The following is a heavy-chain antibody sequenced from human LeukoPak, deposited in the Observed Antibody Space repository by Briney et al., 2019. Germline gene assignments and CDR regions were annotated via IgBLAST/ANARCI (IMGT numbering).Heavy chain of an antibody. Sequence: PSETLSLTCAVSGGSISSSNWWSWVRQPPGKGLEWIGEIYHSGSTNYNPSLKSRVTISIDTSKNQFSLKLSSVTAADAAVYYCARAPGRSYGLYWVDPWGQGTLVTVSS. CDR2: IYHSGST. CDR1: GGSISSSNW. CDR3: ARAPGRSYGLYWVDP. J-gene: IGHJ5*02. V-gene: IGHV4-4*02. D-gene: IGHD3-10*01.